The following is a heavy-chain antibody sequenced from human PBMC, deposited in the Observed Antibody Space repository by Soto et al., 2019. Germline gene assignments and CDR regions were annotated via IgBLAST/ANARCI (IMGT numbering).Heavy chain of an antibody. CDR3: ARSATHASGVAAARFDY. J-gene: IGHJ4*02. D-gene: IGHD6-13*01. V-gene: IGHV4-4*07. Sequence: NPSETLSLTCTVSGGSISSYYWSWIRQPAGKGLEWIGRIYTSGSTNYNPSLKSRVTMSVDTSKNQFSLKLSSVTAADTAVYYCARSATHASGVAAARFDYWGQGTLVTVSS. CDR2: IYTSGST. CDR1: GGSISSYY.